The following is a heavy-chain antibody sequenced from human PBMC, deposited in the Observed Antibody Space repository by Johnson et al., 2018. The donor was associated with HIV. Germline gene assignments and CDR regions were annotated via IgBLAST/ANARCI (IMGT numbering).Heavy chain of an antibody. V-gene: IGHV3-23*04. CDR2: ISGSGGST. CDR1: GFTFSSYA. D-gene: IGHD2-15*01. CDR3: AKGNLRRTRGGDAFDI. J-gene: IGHJ3*02. Sequence: VQLVESGGGLVQPGGSLRLSCAASGFTFSSYAMSWVRQAPGKGLEWVSAISGSGGSTYYADSVKGRVTISRDNSNNTLYLQMNSLRAEDTAVYYCAKGNLRRTRGGDAFDIWGQGTRVTVSS.